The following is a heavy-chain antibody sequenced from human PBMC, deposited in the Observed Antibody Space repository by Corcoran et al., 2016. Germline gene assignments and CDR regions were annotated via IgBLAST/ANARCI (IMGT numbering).Heavy chain of an antibody. CDR1: GFTFSSYG. J-gene: IGHJ5*02. V-gene: IGHV3-30*18. D-gene: IGHD3-10*01. Sequence: QVQLVESGGGVVQPGRSLRLSCAASGFTFSSYGMHWVRQAPGKGLEWVAVISYDGSNKYYADSVKGRFTISRDNSKNTLYLQMKSLRAEDTAVYYCAKEGERFGGNNWFDPWGQGTLVTVSS. CDR3: AKEGERFGGNNWFDP. CDR2: ISYDGSNK.